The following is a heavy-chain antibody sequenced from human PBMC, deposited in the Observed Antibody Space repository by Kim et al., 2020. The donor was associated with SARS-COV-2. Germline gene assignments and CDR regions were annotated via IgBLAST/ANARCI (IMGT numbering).Heavy chain of an antibody. CDR2: IFPDDSDT. V-gene: IGHV5-51*01. D-gene: IGHD4-17*01. CDR3: GRSEYGEPGYLDY. Sequence: GESLKISCKGSGYIFATYWIGWVRQMPGKGLEWVGIIFPDDSDTRYSPSFQGQVTISADKSINTAYLQWSSLKASDTAIYYCGRSEYGEPGYLDYWGQGTPVTVSS. J-gene: IGHJ4*02. CDR1: GYIFATYW.